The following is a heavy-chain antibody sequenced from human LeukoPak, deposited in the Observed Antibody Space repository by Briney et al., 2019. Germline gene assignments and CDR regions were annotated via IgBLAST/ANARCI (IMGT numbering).Heavy chain of an antibody. Sequence: ASVKVSCKASGYTFTCYGISWVRQAPRQGLEWTGSISAYNGNTNYAQKLQGRVTMTTDTSTSTAYMELRSLRSDDTAVYYCARDGIDSEYSGSYGHWGQGTLVTVSS. CDR2: ISAYNGNT. CDR3: ARDGIDSEYSGSYGH. V-gene: IGHV1-18*01. J-gene: IGHJ4*02. D-gene: IGHD1-26*01. CDR1: GYTFTCYG.